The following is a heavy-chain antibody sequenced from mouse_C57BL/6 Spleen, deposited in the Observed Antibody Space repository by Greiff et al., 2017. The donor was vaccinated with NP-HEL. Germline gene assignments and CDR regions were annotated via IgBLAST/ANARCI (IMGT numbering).Heavy chain of an antibody. V-gene: IGHV1-64*01. J-gene: IGHJ1*03. CDR3: ARAGYYGSSGYFDV. CDR1: GYTFTSYW. D-gene: IGHD1-1*01. CDR2: LHPPSCST. Sequence: QVQLQQPVSSLVPPGASVKLSCKASGYTFTSYWLHWVQQRPGHFLSCLCILHPPSCSTNYNEKFKSKATLTVDKSSSTAYMQLSSLTSEDSAVYYCARAGYYGSSGYFDVWGTGTTVTVSS.